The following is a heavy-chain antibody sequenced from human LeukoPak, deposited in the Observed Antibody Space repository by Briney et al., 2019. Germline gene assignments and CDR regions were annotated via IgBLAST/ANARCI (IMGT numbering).Heavy chain of an antibody. V-gene: IGHV3-21*01. CDR1: GFTFSSYS. D-gene: IGHD4-23*01. CDR2: ISSSSSYI. CDR3: ANLDYGGNPRVDY. Sequence: GGSLRLSCAASGFTFSSYSMNWVRQAPGKGLEWVSSISSSSSYIYYADSVKGRFTISRDNAKNSLYLQMNSLRAEDTAVYYCANLDYGGNPRVDYWGQGTLVTVSS. J-gene: IGHJ4*02.